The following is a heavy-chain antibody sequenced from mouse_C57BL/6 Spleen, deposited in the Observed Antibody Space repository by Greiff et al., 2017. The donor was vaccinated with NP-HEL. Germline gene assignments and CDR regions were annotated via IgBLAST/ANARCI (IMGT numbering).Heavy chain of an antibody. J-gene: IGHJ2*01. CDR2: INPSTGGT. Sequence: VQLKESGPELVKPGASVKISCKASGYSFTSYYMNWVKQSPEKSLEWIGEINPSTGGTTYNQKFKAKATLTVDKSSSTAYMQLKSLTSEDAAVYYCARRDAVFDYWGQGTTLTVSS. CDR1: GYSFTSYY. CDR3: ARRDAVFDY. V-gene: IGHV1-42*01.